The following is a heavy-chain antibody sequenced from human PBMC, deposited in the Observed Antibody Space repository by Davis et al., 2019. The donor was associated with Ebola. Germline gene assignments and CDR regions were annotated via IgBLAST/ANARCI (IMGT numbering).Heavy chain of an antibody. CDR3: ASLRRTITGMDDAFDI. CDR1: GNSFASNW. Sequence: KVSCMDSGNSFASNWIGWVRQLPGKGLEWMGIIYTGDSGTRYSTSFRGQVTISADKSIKNAFLQWSSLKASDTAMYYCASLRRTITGMDDAFDIWGQGTMVTVSS. D-gene: IGHD2-8*02. J-gene: IGHJ3*02. CDR2: IYTGDSGT. V-gene: IGHV5-51*01.